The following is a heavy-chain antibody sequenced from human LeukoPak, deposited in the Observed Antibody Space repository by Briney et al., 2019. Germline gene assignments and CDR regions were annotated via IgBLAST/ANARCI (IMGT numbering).Heavy chain of an antibody. V-gene: IGHV3-21*01. CDR3: ARARSSSSWDPDAFDI. J-gene: IGHJ3*02. D-gene: IGHD6-13*01. CDR1: GFTFSSYS. Sequence: GGSLGLSCAASGFTFSSYSMNWVRQAPGKGLEWVSSISSSSSYIYYADSVKGRFTISRDNSKNTLYLQMNSLRAEDTAVYYCARARSSSSWDPDAFDIWGQGTMVTVSS. CDR2: ISSSSSYI.